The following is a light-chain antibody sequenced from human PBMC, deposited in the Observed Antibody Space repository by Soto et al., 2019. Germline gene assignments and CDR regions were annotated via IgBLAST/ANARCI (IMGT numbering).Light chain of an antibody. CDR2: GAS. J-gene: IGKJ4*01. CDR3: QQYDSSPRT. V-gene: IGKV3-20*01. Sequence: EIVLTQSPGTLSLSPGERATLSCRASQPISTQRHLARSQQKPGQAPRVLIYGASRRATGIPDRFSGRGSGTDFTLTISRLEPEDFAVYYCQQYDSSPRTFGGGTKVDIK. CDR1: QPISTQRH.